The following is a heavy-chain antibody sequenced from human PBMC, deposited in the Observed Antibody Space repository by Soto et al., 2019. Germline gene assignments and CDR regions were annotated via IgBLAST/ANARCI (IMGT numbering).Heavy chain of an antibody. D-gene: IGHD1-26*01. Sequence: GGSLRLSCEASGFRFNSYSMNWVRQAPQKGLEWVSLIDARSNYIYYADSVKGRFTISRDNARDSLYLQMDSLRVEDTAVYYCVRENEMAGATSAFEYWGQGTPVTVSS. CDR2: IDARSNYI. V-gene: IGHV3-21*06. J-gene: IGHJ4*02. CDR3: VRENEMAGATSAFEY. CDR1: GFRFNSYS.